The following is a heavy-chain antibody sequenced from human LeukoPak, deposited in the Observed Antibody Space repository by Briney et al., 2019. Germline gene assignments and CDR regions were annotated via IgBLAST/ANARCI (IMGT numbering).Heavy chain of an antibody. CDR3: AINARGYYDSSGYQVDY. CDR2: IYYSGST. Sequence: SETLSLTCTVSGGSISSGGYYWSWIRQHPGKGLEWIGYIYYSGSTYYNPSLKSRVTISVDTSKNQFSLKLSSVTAADTAVYYCAINARGYYDSSGYQVDYGGQGTLVTVSS. V-gene: IGHV4-31*03. J-gene: IGHJ4*02. D-gene: IGHD3-22*01. CDR1: GGSISSGGYY.